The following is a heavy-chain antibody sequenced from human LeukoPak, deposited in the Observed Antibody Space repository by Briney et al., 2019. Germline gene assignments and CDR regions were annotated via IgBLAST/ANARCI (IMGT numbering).Heavy chain of an antibody. D-gene: IGHD2-21*02. CDR2: MSFDGSNI. J-gene: IGHJ4*02. CDR3: AKVTPGSTARKSGLDF. Sequence: GGSLRLSCAASGFSFSSYGMHWVRQTPGRGLEWVAVMSFDGSNIYYGDSVKGRFTISRDNSKNTLYLQMNSLRVEDTALYYCAKVTPGSTARKSGLDFWGQGTLVTVSS. CDR1: GFSFSSYG. V-gene: IGHV3-30*18.